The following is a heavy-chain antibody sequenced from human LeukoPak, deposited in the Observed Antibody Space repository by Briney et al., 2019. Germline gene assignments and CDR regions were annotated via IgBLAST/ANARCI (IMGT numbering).Heavy chain of an antibody. CDR2: INSDGTST. CDR1: GFTFSSYW. V-gene: IGHV3-74*01. Sequence: GGSLRLSCAASGFTFSSYWMHWVRQAPGKGLVWVSRINSDGTSTGYADSVKGRFTISRDNSKNTLYLQMSSLRAEDTAVYYCVKDRKLAVAGVFDYWGQGTLVTVSS. CDR3: VKDRKLAVAGVFDY. D-gene: IGHD6-19*01. J-gene: IGHJ4*02.